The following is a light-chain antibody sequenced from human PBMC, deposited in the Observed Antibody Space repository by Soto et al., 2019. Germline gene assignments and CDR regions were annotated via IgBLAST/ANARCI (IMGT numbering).Light chain of an antibody. CDR3: QQYGTSPLT. CDR2: GVS. CDR1: QSVGSTY. V-gene: IGKV3-20*01. J-gene: IGKJ3*01. Sequence: EIVLTQSPGTLSLSPGERATLSCRASQSVGSTYLAWYQQKPGQAPKLLIYGVSSRATGIPDRFSGSGSGTDFTLTISRLEPEDFAVYYCQQYGTSPLTFGPGTTVDL.